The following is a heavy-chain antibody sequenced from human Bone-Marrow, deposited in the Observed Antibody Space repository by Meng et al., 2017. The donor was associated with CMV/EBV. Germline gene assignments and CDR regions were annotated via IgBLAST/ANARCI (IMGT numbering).Heavy chain of an antibody. V-gene: IGHV1-18*01. J-gene: IGHJ5*02. CDR1: GDTFSKYV. Sequence: ASVKVSCKASGDTFSKYVTSWVRQAPGQGLEWMGWISAYNGNTNYAQKLQGRVTMTTDTSTSTAYMELRSLRSDDTAVYYCATTDSYGYWFDPWGQGTLVTVSS. CDR3: ATTDSYGYWFDP. D-gene: IGHD5-18*01. CDR2: ISAYNGNT.